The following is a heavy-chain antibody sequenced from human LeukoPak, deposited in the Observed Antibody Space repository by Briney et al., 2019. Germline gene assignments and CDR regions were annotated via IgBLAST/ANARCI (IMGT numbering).Heavy chain of an antibody. CDR3: ARHFHQEIGYNSPPSFDAFDI. Sequence: GESLKISCKGSGYSFTSYWIGWVRQMPGKGLEWMGIIYPGDSDTRYSPSFQGQVTISADKSISTAYLQWSSLKASDTAMYYCARHFHQEIGYNSPPSFDAFDIWGQGTMVTVSS. J-gene: IGHJ3*02. CDR1: GYSFTSYW. V-gene: IGHV5-51*01. D-gene: IGHD5-24*01. CDR2: IYPGDSDT.